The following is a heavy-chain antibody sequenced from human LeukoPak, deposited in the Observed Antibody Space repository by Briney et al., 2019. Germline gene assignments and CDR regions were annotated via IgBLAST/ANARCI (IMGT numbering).Heavy chain of an antibody. CDR3: AAWGYCSSTSCHSGPFDY. CDR2: ISSSGSTI. J-gene: IGHJ4*02. D-gene: IGHD2-2*01. V-gene: IGHV3-11*04. Sequence: GGSLRLSCAASGFTFSDYYMSWIRQAPGKGLEWVSYISSSGSTIYYADSVKARFTISRDNAKNSLYLQMNSLRAEDTAVYYCAAWGYCSSTSCHSGPFDYWGQGTLVTVSS. CDR1: GFTFSDYY.